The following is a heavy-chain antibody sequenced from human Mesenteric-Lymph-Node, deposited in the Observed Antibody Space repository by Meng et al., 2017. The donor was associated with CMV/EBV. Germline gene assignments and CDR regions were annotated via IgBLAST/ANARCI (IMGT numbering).Heavy chain of an antibody. V-gene: IGHV1-69*02. Sequence: SVKVSCKASGGTFSSYTISWVRQAPGQGLEWMGRIIPILGIANYAQKFQGRVTITRNTSINTAYMELSSLRSEDTAVYYCSRAAAAANFDYWGQGTLVTVSS. CDR3: SRAAAAANFDY. J-gene: IGHJ4*02. CDR1: GGTFSSYT. CDR2: IIPILGIA. D-gene: IGHD6-13*01.